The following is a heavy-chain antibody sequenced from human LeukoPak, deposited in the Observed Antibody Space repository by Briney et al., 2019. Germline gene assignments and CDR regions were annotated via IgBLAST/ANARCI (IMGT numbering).Heavy chain of an antibody. Sequence: SETLSLTCAVSGYSISSGDYWGWIRQPPGKGLEWIGSIFNSGSTYYNPSLKSRVTISADTSKRHFSLKLSSVTAADTAVYYCARNRSEPLGNGGSFDYWGQGTLVTVSS. V-gene: IGHV4-38-2*01. CDR2: IFNSGST. CDR3: ARNRSEPLGNGGSFDY. J-gene: IGHJ4*02. D-gene: IGHD3-16*01. CDR1: GYSISSGDY.